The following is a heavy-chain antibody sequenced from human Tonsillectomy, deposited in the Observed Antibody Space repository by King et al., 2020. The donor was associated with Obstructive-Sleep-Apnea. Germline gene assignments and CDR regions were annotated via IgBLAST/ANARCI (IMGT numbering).Heavy chain of an antibody. V-gene: IGHV3-30*04. J-gene: IGHJ4*02. CDR1: GFTFSSYA. D-gene: IGHD6-19*01. CDR2: ISYDGSNK. Sequence: QLVQSGGGVVQPGRSLRLSCAASGFTFSSYAMHWVRQAPGKGLEWVAVISYDGSNKYYADSVKGRFTISRDNSKNTLYLQMNSLRAEDTAVYYCARGGYSSGWSRDYFDYWGQGTLVTVSS. CDR3: ARGGYSSGWSRDYFDY.